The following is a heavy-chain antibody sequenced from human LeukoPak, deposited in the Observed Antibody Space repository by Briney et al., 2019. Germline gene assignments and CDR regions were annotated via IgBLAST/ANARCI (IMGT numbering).Heavy chain of an antibody. CDR1: GGSISSSSYY. CDR3: ASNVVVIAKFDY. D-gene: IGHD2-21*01. J-gene: IGHJ4*02. V-gene: IGHV4-39*01. CDR2: IYYSGST. Sequence: SETLSLTCTVSGGSISSSSYYWGWIRQPPGKGLEWIGSIYYSGSTYYNPSLKSRVTISVDTSKNQFSLKLSSVTAADTAVYYCASNVVVIAKFDYWGQGTLVTVSS.